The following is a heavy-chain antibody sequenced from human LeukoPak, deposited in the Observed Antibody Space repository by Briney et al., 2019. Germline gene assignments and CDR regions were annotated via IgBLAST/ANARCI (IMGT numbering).Heavy chain of an antibody. CDR3: ARDNDWYFDL. CDR2: IYSSGTT. J-gene: IGHJ2*01. CDR1: GGSIRSYY. V-gene: IGHV4-59*01. Sequence: SETLSLTCTVSGGSIRSYYWSWVRQPPGKGLEWIGYIYSSGTTNYNPSLKSRVTILVDTSKNQFSLKLSSVTAADTAVYYCARDNDWYFDLWGRGTLVTVSS.